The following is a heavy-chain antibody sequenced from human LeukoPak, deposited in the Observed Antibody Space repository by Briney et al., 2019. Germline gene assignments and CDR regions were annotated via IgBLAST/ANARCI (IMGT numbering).Heavy chain of an antibody. D-gene: IGHD2-8*01. V-gene: IGHV3-33*01. CDR3: AREGMAKTYYYYYMDV. Sequence: GGSLRLSCAASGFTFSSYGMHWVRQAPGKGLEWVALIWYDGSNKYYADSVKGRFTISRDNSKNTLYLQMNSLRAEDTAVYYCAREGMAKTYYYYYMDVWGKGTTVTVSS. J-gene: IGHJ6*03. CDR2: IWYDGSNK. CDR1: GFTFSSYG.